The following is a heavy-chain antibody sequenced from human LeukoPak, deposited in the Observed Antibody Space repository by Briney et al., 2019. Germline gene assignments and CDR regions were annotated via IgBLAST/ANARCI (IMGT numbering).Heavy chain of an antibody. Sequence: GASVTVSCKASGGTFSSYAISWVRQAPGQGLEWMGGIIPIFGTANYAQKFQGRVTITTDESTSTVYMEVSSVRFEDTAVYYCAKDRASSSWSRDAFDIWGQGTVVTVSS. V-gene: IGHV1-69*05. D-gene: IGHD6-13*01. CDR1: GGTFSSYA. CDR2: IIPIFGTA. J-gene: IGHJ3*02. CDR3: AKDRASSSWSRDAFDI.